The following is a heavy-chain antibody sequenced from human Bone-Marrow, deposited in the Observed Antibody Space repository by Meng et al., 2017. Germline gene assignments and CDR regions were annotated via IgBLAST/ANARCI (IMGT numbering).Heavy chain of an antibody. Sequence: QLHLQKSGPGLVRPSETLSRTCTFSVGSISSRGYYWGWIRQPPGKGLEWIGSIYYSGSTYYNPSLKSRVTISVDTSKNQFSLKLSSVTAADTAVYYCARDTGYSSGWYIWHYWGQGTLVTVSS. D-gene: IGHD6-19*01. CDR1: VGSISSRGYY. CDR2: IYYSGST. J-gene: IGHJ4*02. V-gene: IGHV4-39*07. CDR3: ARDTGYSSGWYIWHY.